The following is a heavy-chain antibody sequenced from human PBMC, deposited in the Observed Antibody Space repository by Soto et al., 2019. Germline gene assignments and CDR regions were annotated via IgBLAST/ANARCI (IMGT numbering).Heavy chain of an antibody. J-gene: IGHJ6*02. D-gene: IGHD2-21*02. CDR3: AARALLGGDLHSGGDV. V-gene: IGHV1-58*01. CDR2: IVVGSGNT. Sequence: QMQLVQSGPEVKKPGTSVKVSCKASGFTFTSSAVQWVRQARGQRLEWIGWIVVGSGNTNYAQKFQERVTIPRDMSTSTAYMGLSSLISEDTAVYYCAARALLGGDLHSGGDVWGQGTTVTVSS. CDR1: GFTFTSSA.